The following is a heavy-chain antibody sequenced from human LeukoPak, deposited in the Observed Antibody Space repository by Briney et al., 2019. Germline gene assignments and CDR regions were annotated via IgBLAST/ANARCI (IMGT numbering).Heavy chain of an antibody. CDR3: VPLGWFGGDY. D-gene: IGHD3-10*01. J-gene: IGHJ4*02. CDR1: GFTFSTYS. Sequence: GGSLRLSCAASGFTFSTYSMSWVRQAPGKGLEWVSAVSGSGGSTYYADSVKGRFTISRDNSKNTLYLQMNSLRVEDTAVYYWVPLGWFGGDYWRQGTLVTVSS. CDR2: VSGSGGST. V-gene: IGHV3-23*01.